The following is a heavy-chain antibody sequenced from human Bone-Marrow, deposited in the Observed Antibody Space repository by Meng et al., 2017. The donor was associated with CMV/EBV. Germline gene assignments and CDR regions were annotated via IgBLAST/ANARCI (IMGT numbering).Heavy chain of an antibody. CDR2: IYYSGST. CDR1: GSSISSYY. Sequence: SETLSLTCTVSGSSISSYYWNWIRQPPGKGLEWIGFIYYSGSTNYNPSLKSRVTISVDTSKNQFSLKLSSVTAADTAVYYCARDTLLYYYGMDVWGQGTTVTVSS. V-gene: IGHV4-59*01. J-gene: IGHJ6*02. CDR3: ARDTLLYYYGMDV.